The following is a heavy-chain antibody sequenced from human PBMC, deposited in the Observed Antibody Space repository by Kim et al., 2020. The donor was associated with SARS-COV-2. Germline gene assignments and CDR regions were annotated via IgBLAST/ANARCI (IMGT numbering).Heavy chain of an antibody. Sequence: TYYHPSLKSRVTISVDTSKNQFSLQLSSVTAADTAVYYCARYSQAGVGDYWGQGTLVTVSS. D-gene: IGHD2-21*01. CDR3: ARYSQAGVGDY. J-gene: IGHJ4*02. V-gene: IGHV4-31*02. CDR2: T.